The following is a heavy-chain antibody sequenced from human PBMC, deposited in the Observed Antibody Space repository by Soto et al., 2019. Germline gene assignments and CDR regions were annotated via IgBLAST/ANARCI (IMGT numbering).Heavy chain of an antibody. V-gene: IGHV1-18*04. CDR1: GYTFTSYG. J-gene: IGHJ4*02. D-gene: IGHD3-22*01. CDR3: ASSYYYDSSGYYFNVD. CDR2: ISAYNGNT. Sequence: QVQLVQSGAEVKKPGASVKVSCKASGYTFTSYGISWVRQAPGQGLEWMGWISAYNGNTNYAQKLQGRVTRTTDTSTSTAYMELRSLRSDDTAVYYCASSYYYDSSGYYFNVDGGQGTLVTVSS.